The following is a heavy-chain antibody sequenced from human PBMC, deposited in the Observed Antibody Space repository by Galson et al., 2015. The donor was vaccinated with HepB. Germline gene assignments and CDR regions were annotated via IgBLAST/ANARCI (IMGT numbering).Heavy chain of an antibody. Sequence: SVKVSCKASGYTFSSYSVTWVRQAPGQGPEWMAWIDPYNRETHFARKFQGRLTLTTNTFTSTAYMELRSLRSDDTAVYYCARGAGVEVVGGTQNTWFDPLCQVTLVTVSS. CDR2: IDPYNRET. J-gene: IGHJ5*02. CDR1: GYTFSSYS. V-gene: IGHV1-18*01. CDR3: ARGAGVEVVGGTQNTWFDP. D-gene: IGHD2-15*01.